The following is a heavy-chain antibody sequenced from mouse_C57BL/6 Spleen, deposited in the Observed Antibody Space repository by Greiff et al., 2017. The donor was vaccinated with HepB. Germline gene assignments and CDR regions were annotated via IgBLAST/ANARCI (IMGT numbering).Heavy chain of an antibody. CDR2: IYPGNSDT. V-gene: IGHV1-5*01. Sequence: VQLKQSGTVLARPGASVKMSCKTSGYTFTSYWMHWVKQRPGQGLEWIGAIYPGNSDTSYNEKFKGKAKLTAVTSASTAYMELSSLTNEDSAVYDYARGGSELGRFDYWGQGTTLTVSS. J-gene: IGHJ2*01. D-gene: IGHD4-1*01. CDR1: GYTFTSYW. CDR3: ARGGSELGRFDY.